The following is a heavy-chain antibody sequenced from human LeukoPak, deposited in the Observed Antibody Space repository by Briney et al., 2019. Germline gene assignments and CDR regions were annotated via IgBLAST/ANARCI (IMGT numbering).Heavy chain of an antibody. CDR3: ARAAYAGSGYYTFYVGYFDL. CDR1: GYTFTGYY. J-gene: IGHJ2*01. D-gene: IGHD3-22*01. CDR2: INPNSGGT. V-gene: IGHV1-2*02. Sequence: ASVKVSCKASGYTFTGYYMHWVRQAPGQGLEWMGWINPNSGGTNYAQKFQGRVTMTRDTSISTAYMELSRLRSDDTAVYYCARAAYAGSGYYTFYVGYFDLWGRGTLVTVSS.